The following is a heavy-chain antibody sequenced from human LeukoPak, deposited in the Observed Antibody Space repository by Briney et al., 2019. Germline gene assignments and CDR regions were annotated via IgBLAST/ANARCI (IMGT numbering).Heavy chain of an antibody. V-gene: IGHV5-51*01. CDR1: GYTFSNNW. CDR3: ARLSAGSHFHLDS. D-gene: IGHD1-26*01. J-gene: IGHJ4*02. CDR2: IYPGDSQT. Sequence: RGESLKISCKGSGYTFSNNWIGWVRQMPGKGLEWVGIIYPGDSQTRYSPSFQGQVTISADKSISTAYLQWSSLKASDTAMYYCARLSAGSHFHLDSWGQGTLVTVSS.